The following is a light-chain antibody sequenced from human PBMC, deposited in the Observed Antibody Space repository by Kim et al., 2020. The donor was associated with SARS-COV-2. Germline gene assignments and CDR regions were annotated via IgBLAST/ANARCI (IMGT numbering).Light chain of an antibody. CDR3: SSYTSSSTWV. Sequence: QSALTQPACVSGSPGQSITISCTGTSSDVGGYNYVSWYQQHPGKAPKLMIYDVSKRPSGVSNRFSGSKSGNTASLTISGLQAEDEADYYCSSYTSSSTWVFGGGTQLTVL. V-gene: IGLV2-14*01. J-gene: IGLJ3*02. CDR1: SSDVGGYNY. CDR2: DVS.